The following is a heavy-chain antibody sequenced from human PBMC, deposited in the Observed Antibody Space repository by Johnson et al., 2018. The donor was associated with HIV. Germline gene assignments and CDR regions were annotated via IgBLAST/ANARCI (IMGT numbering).Heavy chain of an antibody. Sequence: VQLVESGGGLVKPGGSLRLSCAASGFTFSNAWMSWVRQAPGKGLEWVGRIKSKTDGETTDYAAPVKGRFSISRDDSKNTLYLQMNSLKTEDTAVYYCTICITMIVVVTTDAFDIWGQGTRVSVSS. J-gene: IGHJ3*02. D-gene: IGHD3-22*01. CDR1: GFTFSNAW. CDR2: IKSKTDGETT. V-gene: IGHV3-15*01. CDR3: TICITMIVVVTTDAFDI.